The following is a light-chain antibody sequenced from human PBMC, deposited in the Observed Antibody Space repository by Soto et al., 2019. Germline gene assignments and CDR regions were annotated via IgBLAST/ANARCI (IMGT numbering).Light chain of an antibody. CDR1: SSNIGAGYP. CDR2: G. J-gene: IGLJ3*02. Sequence: QSVLTQPPSVSGAPGQRVTISCTGRSSNIGAGYPVHWYQQLPGTAPKLLVAGNRPSGVPDRFSVSKSGASASLAITGLQAEDEADYLCQSYDSSLSRRWVFGGGTKLTVL. V-gene: IGLV1-40*01. CDR3: QSYDSSLSRRWV.